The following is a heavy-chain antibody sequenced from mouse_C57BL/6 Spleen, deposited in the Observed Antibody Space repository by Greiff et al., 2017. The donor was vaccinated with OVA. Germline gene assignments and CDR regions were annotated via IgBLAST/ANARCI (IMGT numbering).Heavy chain of an antibody. CDR1: GYTFTSYW. CDR2: IDPNSGGT. CDR3: ARTGGYYGDRCFCV. J-gene: IGHJ1*03. Sequence: QVQLQQPGAELVKPGASVTLSCKASGYTFTSYWMHWVKQRPGRGLEWIGRIDPNSGGTKYNEKFKSKATLTVDTHARTASRQLSSLTSEDCAVLYCARTGGYYGDRCFCVWGTETTVTVSS. V-gene: IGHV1-72*01. D-gene: IGHD2-3*01.